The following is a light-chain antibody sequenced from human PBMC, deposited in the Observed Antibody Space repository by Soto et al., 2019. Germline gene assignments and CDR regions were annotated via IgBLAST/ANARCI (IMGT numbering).Light chain of an antibody. CDR3: QQSYSTPMWT. CDR2: ATS. Sequence: QVTQSKSSLFASVGDRVTITCRASQSIGRYLNWYQQKPGRAPKVLIYATSSLQSGVPSRFSGSGSGTDFTLTISSLQPEDFATYYCQQSYSTPMWTFGHGANADIK. V-gene: IGKV1-39*01. J-gene: IGKJ1*01. CDR1: QSIGRY.